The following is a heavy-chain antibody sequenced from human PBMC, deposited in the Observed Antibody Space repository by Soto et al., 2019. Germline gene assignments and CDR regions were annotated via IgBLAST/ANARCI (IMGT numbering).Heavy chain of an antibody. J-gene: IGHJ5*02. D-gene: IGHD3-3*01. CDR3: ARDKGFLEWSKNWFDP. CDR1: GYTFTSYG. Sequence: ASVKVSCKASGYTFTSYGISWVRQAPGQGLEWMGWISAYNGNTNYAQKLQGRVTMTTDTSTSTAYMELRSLRSDDTAVYYCARDKGFLEWSKNWFDPWGQGTLVTVSS. CDR2: ISAYNGNT. V-gene: IGHV1-18*01.